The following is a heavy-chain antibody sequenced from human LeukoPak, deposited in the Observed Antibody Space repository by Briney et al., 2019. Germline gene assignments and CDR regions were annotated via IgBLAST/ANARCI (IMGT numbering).Heavy chain of an antibody. CDR2: IIPISGTA. CDR1: GGMFSSYA. J-gene: IGHJ3*02. D-gene: IGHD1-26*01. V-gene: IGHV1-69*05. CDR3: AREWAEAIVGATVDAFDI. Sequence: ASVKVSCKASGGMFSSYAISWVRQAPGQGLEWMGGIIPISGTANYTQKFQGRVTITTDESTSTAYMELSSLRSEDTAVYYYAREWAEAIVGATVDAFDIWGQGTMVTVSS.